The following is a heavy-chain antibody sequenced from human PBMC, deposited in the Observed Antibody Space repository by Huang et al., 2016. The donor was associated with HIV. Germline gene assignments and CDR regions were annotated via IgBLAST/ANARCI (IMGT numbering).Heavy chain of an antibody. CDR3: ARRLRYYYGSGRTSGYFDY. D-gene: IGHD3-10*01. V-gene: IGHV3-7*01. J-gene: IGHJ4*02. Sequence: EVQLVESGGGLVQPGGSLRLSCTASGFTFSSYWMSWVRQAPGKGLEWVANIRQGGSEKYYVDSVKGRFTISRDKAKNSLYLQMNSLRAEDTAVYYCARRLRYYYGSGRTSGYFDYWGQGTLVTVSS. CDR1: GFTFSSYW. CDR2: IRQGGSEK.